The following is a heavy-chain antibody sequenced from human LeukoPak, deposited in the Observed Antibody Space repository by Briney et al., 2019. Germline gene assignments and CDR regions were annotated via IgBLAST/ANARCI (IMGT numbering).Heavy chain of an antibody. V-gene: IGHV3-9*01. CDR3: AKDIYLRYYYDSSVHPLSSAFDI. CDR1: GFTFDDYG. Sequence: GGSLRLSCAASGFTFDDYGMSWVRQAPGKGLEWVSGISWNSGSIGYADSVKGRFTISRDNAKNSLYLQMNSLRAEDTALYYCAKDIYLRYYYDSSVHPLSSAFDIWGRGTMVTVSS. D-gene: IGHD3-22*01. J-gene: IGHJ3*02. CDR2: ISWNSGSI.